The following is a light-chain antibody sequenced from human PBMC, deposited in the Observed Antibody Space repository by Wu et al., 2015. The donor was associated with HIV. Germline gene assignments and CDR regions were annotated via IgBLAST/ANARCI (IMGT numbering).Light chain of an antibody. V-gene: IGKV3-15*01. J-gene: IGKJ4*01. CDR1: QTINSN. CDR2: GAS. CDR3: QQYNNWPRALT. Sequence: EILMTQSPATLSVSPGDRVTLSCTSSQTINSNLAWYQQKPGQAPRLLIYGASTRATGIPARFSGSGSGTEFTLTISSMQSEDFAVYYCQQYNNWPRALTFGGGTKVEIK.